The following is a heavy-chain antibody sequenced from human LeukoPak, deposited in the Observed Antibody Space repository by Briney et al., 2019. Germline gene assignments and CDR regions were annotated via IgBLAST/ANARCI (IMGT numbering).Heavy chain of an antibody. J-gene: IGHJ3*02. CDR2: IKQDGREK. CDR1: GFTFSSYW. D-gene: IGHD2-2*03. V-gene: IGHV3-7*01. Sequence: PGGSLRLSCAASGFTFSSYWMSWVRQAPGKGLEWVANIKQDGREKYYVDSVKGRFTISRDNAKNSLYLQMNSLRAEDTAVYYCARLDIVVVPAALDAFDIWGQGTMVTVSS. CDR3: ARLDIVVVPAALDAFDI.